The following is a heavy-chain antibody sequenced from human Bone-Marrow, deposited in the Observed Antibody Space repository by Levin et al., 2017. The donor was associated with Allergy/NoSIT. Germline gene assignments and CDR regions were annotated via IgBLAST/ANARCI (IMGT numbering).Heavy chain of an antibody. V-gene: IGHV3-53*05. CDR2: TFNDDRT. CDR1: GFNVASTF. CDR3: ARGNYDRSGYYTPPEDF. Sequence: SCVTSGFNVASTFMTWVRQTPGKGLEWVSATFNDDRTFYAPSVKDRFTISRDNSRNTLYLQTNSLTTEDTAVYYCARGNYDRSGYYTPPEDFWGQGTLVTVSS. D-gene: IGHD3-22*01. J-gene: IGHJ4*02.